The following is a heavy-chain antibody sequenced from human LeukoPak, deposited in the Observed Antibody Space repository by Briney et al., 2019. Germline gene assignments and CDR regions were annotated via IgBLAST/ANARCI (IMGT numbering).Heavy chain of an antibody. V-gene: IGHV4-59*08. J-gene: IGHJ4*02. D-gene: IGHD3-22*01. Sequence: PSETLSLTCTVSGGSISSYYWSWIRQAPGKGLEWIGYIYYSGSTNYNPSLKSRVTISVDTSKNQFSLKLSSVTAADTAVYYCARRFYYDSSGYYYFDYWGQGTLVTVSS. CDR3: ARRFYYDSSGYYYFDY. CDR1: GGSISSYY. CDR2: IYYSGST.